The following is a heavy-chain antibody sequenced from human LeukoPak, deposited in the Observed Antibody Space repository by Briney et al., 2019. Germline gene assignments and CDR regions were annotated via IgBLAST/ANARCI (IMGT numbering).Heavy chain of an antibody. CDR2: IYTSGST. J-gene: IGHJ4*02. V-gene: IGHV4-4*07. CDR1: GGSISSYY. CDR3: AKDGPGIAAAGNDY. Sequence: SETLSLTCTVSGGSISSYYWSWIRQPAGKGLEWIGRIYTSGSTNYNPSLKSRVTMSVDTSKNQFSLKLSSVTAADTAVYYCAKDGPGIAAAGNDYWGQGTLVTVSS. D-gene: IGHD6-13*01.